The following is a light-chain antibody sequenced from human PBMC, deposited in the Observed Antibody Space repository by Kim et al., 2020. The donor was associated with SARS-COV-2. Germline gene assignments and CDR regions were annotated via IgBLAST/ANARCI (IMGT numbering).Light chain of an antibody. CDR1: QTVLYSSNNKNY. J-gene: IGKJ2*01. CDR2: WAS. V-gene: IGKV4-1*01. CDR3: QQYYSSPVT. Sequence: RASLNCQSSQTVLYSSNNKNYLAWYQQKPGQPPKLLIYWASTRESGVPDRFSGGGSGTDFTLTISSLQAEDVAVYYCQQYYSSPVTFGQGTKMEI.